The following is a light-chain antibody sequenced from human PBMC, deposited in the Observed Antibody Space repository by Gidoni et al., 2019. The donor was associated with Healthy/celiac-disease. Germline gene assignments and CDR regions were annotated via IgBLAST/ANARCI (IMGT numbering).Light chain of an antibody. CDR2: KDS. J-gene: IGLJ3*02. CDR3: YSAADNNAV. Sequence: SYEXXXPSSVSVSPGQTARITCSGDVLAKKYARWFQQKPGQAPVLVIYKDSERPSGIPERFSGSSSGTTVTLTISGAQVEDEADYYCYSAADNNAVFGGGTKLTVL. V-gene: IGLV3-27*01. CDR1: VLAKKY.